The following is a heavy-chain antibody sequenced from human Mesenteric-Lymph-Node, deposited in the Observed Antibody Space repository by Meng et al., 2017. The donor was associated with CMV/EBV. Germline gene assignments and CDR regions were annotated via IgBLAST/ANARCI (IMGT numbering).Heavy chain of an antibody. CDR3: AKADTEAHGLDYYGMDV. Sequence: GESLKISCAASGFPFSNAWMSWVRQAPGKGLEWVGRIKSKTDGGTTDYAAPVKGRFSISRDNSKNTLYLQMNSLRAEDTAVYYCAKADTEAHGLDYYGMDVWGQGTTVTVSS. CDR2: IKSKTDGGTT. J-gene: IGHJ6*02. CDR1: GFPFSNAW. D-gene: IGHD3/OR15-3a*01. V-gene: IGHV3-15*01.